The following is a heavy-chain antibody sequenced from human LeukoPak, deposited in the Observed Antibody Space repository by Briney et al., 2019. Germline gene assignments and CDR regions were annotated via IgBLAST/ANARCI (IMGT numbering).Heavy chain of an antibody. V-gene: IGHV3-30*18. CDR1: GFTFSSYG. CDR3: AKAWGDGSDY. CDR2: ISYDGSNK. D-gene: IGHD1-26*01. Sequence: PGGPLRLSCAASGFTFSSYGMHWVRQAPGKGLEWVAVISYDGSNKYYADSVKGRFTISRDNSKNTLYLQMNSLRAEDTAVYYCAKAWGDGSDYWGQGTLVTVSS. J-gene: IGHJ4*02.